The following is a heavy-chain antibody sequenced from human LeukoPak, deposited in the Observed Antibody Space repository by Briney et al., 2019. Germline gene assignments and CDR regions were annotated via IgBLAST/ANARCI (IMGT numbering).Heavy chain of an antibody. J-gene: IGHJ4*02. CDR2: ISSSSSYT. D-gene: IGHD5-18*01. V-gene: IGHV3-21*01. CDR1: GFTFSSYS. CDR3: AREVGYSYGYDY. Sequence: GGSLRLSCAASGFTFSSYSMNWVRQAPGKGLEWVSSISSSSSYTYYADSVKGRFTISRDNAKNSLYLQMNSLRAEDTAVYYCAREVGYSYGYDYWGQGTLVTVSS.